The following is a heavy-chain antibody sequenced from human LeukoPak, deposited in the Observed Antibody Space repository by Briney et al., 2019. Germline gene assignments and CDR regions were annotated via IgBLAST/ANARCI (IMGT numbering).Heavy chain of an antibody. Sequence: PGGSLRLSCAGSGFTFSSYAMSWVRQAPGKGLEWVSAISGSGGSTYYADSVKGRFTISRDNSKNTLYLQMNSLRAEDTAVYYCAKIPLLLWFGGKVSDEFDYWGQETLVTVSS. J-gene: IGHJ4*02. CDR2: ISGSGGST. D-gene: IGHD3-10*01. V-gene: IGHV3-23*01. CDR1: GFTFSSYA. CDR3: AKIPLLLWFGGKVSDEFDY.